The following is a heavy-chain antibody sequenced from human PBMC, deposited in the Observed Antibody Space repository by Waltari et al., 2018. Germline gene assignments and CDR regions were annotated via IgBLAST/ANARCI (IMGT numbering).Heavy chain of an antibody. D-gene: IGHD4-17*01. CDR3: ARVDYGGNSEYFQH. Sequence: QVQLQESGPGLVKPSETLSLTCTVSGGSISSYYWSWIRQPAGKGLEWIGRIYTSGSTNYNPSRKSRVTMSVDTSKNQFSLKLSSVTAADTAVYYCARVDYGGNSEYFQHWGQGTLVTVSS. V-gene: IGHV4-4*07. CDR2: IYTSGST. J-gene: IGHJ1*01. CDR1: GGSISSYY.